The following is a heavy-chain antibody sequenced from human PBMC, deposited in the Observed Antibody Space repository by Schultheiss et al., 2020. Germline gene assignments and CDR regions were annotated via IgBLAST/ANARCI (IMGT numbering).Heavy chain of an antibody. CDR1: GFTVSDYA. CDR3: AKSHCGSDCYVWYLAL. D-gene: IGHD2-21*02. CDR2: LRASDGRT. Sequence: GGSLRLSCAASGFTVSDYAMSWVRQIPGKGLEWVSGLRASDGRTYYADSAKGRFTISRDNSKNTLYLQMNSVTADDTALYYCAKSHCGSDCYVWYLALWGRGTLVTVSS. V-gene: IGHV3-23*01. J-gene: IGHJ2*01.